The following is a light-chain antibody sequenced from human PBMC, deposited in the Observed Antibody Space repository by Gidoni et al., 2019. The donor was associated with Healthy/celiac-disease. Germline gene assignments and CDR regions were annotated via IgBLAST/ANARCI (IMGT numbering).Light chain of an antibody. V-gene: IGKV1-5*01. CDR1: QSSSSW. CDR3: EQYNSYSWT. CDR2: DAS. Sequence: DIQLTQSPSTLSASVGDRVTLTCRASQSSSSWLAWYQQKPGKAPKLLIYDASSLESGVPARFSGSGSGTEFTLTISSLQTDDLATYYCEQYNSYSWTFGQGTKVEIK. J-gene: IGKJ1*01.